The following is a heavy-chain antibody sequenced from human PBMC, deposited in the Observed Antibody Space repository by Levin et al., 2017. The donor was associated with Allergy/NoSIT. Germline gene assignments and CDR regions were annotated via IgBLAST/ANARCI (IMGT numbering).Heavy chain of an antibody. CDR2: IKQDGSEK. CDR1: GFTFSSYW. Sequence: GESLKISCAASGFTFSSYWMSWVRQAPGKGLEWVANIKQDGSEKYYVDSVKGRFTISRDNAKNSLYLQMNSLRAEDTAVYYCARDLGVSRSSGWTVWGNDYWGQGTLVTVSS. V-gene: IGHV3-7*01. D-gene: IGHD6-19*01. CDR3: ARDLGVSRSSGWTVWGNDY. J-gene: IGHJ4*02.